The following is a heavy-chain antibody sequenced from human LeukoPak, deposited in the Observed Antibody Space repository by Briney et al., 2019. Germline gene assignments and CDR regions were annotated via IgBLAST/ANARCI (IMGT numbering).Heavy chain of an antibody. V-gene: IGHV1-2*02. CDR3: AREPDYGDYESGYYYYGMDV. CDR1: GYTFTGYY. D-gene: IGHD4-17*01. CDR2: INPNSGGT. Sequence: ASVKVFCKASGYTFTGYYMRWVRQAPGQGLEWMVWINPNSGGTNYAQTFQGRVTMTRDKSNSTAYMELSRLRSDDTAVYYCAREPDYGDYESGYYYYGMDVWGQGTPVTVSS. J-gene: IGHJ6*02.